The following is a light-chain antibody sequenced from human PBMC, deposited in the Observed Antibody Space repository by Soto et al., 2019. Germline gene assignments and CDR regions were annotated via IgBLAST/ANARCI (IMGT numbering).Light chain of an antibody. CDR2: GVS. V-gene: IGKV3-20*01. CDR1: QSVSSS. J-gene: IGKJ1*01. CDR3: QQYGGSPRT. Sequence: EIVLTQSPGTLSLSPGERATLSCRASQSVSSSLAWYQQKGGQAPRLLIHGVSSRATGIPERFSGSGSGTDFTLTISRREPEDFAVYYCQQYGGSPRTFGQGTKVEVK.